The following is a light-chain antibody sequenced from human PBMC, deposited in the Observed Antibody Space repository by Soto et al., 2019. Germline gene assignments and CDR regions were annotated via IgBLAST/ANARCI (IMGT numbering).Light chain of an antibody. V-gene: IGLV1-40*01. CDR2: GNS. CDR1: SSNIGAGYD. Sequence: QLVLTQPPSVSGAPGPSVTISCTGSSSNIGAGYDVHWYQQLPGTAPKLLIYGNSNRPSGVPDRFSGSKSGTSASLAITGLQAEDEADYYCQSYDSSLSGVVFGGGTKLTVL. J-gene: IGLJ2*01. CDR3: QSYDSSLSGVV.